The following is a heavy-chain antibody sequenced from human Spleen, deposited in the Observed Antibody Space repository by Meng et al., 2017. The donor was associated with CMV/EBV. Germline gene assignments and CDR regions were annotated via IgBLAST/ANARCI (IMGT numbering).Heavy chain of an antibody. J-gene: IGHJ4*02. CDR1: GFTFSNYS. CDR3: ARTHNGRGGSFDF. CDR2: ISSSSSYM. D-gene: IGHD3-16*01. Sequence: GGSLRLSCAASGFTFSNYSMNWVRQAPGKGLEWVSSISSSSSYMYDAESMKGRLTISRDNAKKSLYLQMKSLRAEDTAVYYCARTHNGRGGSFDFWGQGALVTVSS. V-gene: IGHV3-21*01.